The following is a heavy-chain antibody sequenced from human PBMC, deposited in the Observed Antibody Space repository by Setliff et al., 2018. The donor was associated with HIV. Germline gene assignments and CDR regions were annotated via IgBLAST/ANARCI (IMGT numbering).Heavy chain of an antibody. D-gene: IGHD5-12*01. CDR3: ATWPTERLNALDI. CDR1: GFTSSTYW. J-gene: IGHJ3*02. V-gene: IGHV3-7*02. Sequence: GGSLRLSCAASGFTSSTYWMSWVRQAPGKGLEWVANINEDGSQKYYVDSVKGRFTISRDNAKKSLYLQMNSLRAEDTAVYYCATWPTERLNALDIWGQGTMVTVSS. CDR2: INEDGSQK.